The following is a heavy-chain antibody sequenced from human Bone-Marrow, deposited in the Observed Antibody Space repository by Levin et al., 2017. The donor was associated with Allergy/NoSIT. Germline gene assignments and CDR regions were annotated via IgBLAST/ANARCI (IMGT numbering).Heavy chain of an antibody. V-gene: IGHV3-48*03. D-gene: IGHD1-26*01. J-gene: IGHJ4*02. Sequence: LSLTCVVSGFTFSTYEMNWVRQAPGKGLEWLSYISSRDGTIYYADSVKGRFTISRDNAKNSLFLQMNSLRAEDTAIYYCARGRYGGKYSAEGPFDSWGQGTLVTVSS. CDR3: ARGRYGGKYSAEGPFDS. CDR1: GFTFSTYE. CDR2: ISSRDGTI.